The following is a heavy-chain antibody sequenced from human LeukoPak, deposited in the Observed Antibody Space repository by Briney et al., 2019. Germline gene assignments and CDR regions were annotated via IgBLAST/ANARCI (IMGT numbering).Heavy chain of an antibody. CDR3: AKAGAVVVVAAKYFDY. CDR2: ISGSGGST. V-gene: IGHV3-23*01. J-gene: IGHJ4*02. Sequence: GGSLRLSCAASGFSFSSYWMTWIRQAPGKGLEWVSAISGSGGSTYYADSVKGRFTISRDNSKNTLYLQMNSLRAEDTAVYYCAKAGAVVVVAAKYFDYWGQGTLVTVSS. D-gene: IGHD2-15*01. CDR1: GFSFSSYW.